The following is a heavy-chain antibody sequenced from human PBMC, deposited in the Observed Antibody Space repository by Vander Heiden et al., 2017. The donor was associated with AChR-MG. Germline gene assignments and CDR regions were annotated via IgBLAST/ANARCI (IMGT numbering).Heavy chain of an antibody. D-gene: IGHD1-26*01. Sequence: EVQLLVSGGGLVKRGASLRLSCEASESTFSYAWITWVRQAPGKGLEWVCRISSKSDGGTTDYAAPVKGRFTISRDDSKKTLFLQLNSLTAEDTGIYYCGTDYRSRFNNYYYMDVWGKGTSVTVSS. V-gene: IGHV3-15*01. CDR1: ESTFSYAW. J-gene: IGHJ6*03. CDR2: ISSKSDGGTT. CDR3: GTDYRSRFNNYYYMDV.